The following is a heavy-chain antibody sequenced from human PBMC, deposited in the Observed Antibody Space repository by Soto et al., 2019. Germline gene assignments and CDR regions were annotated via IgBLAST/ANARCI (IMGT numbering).Heavy chain of an antibody. CDR3: AGAVYYFDSSGSMYYFDY. V-gene: IGHV1-46*01. CDR2: INPSGGST. Sequence: GASVKVSCKASGYTFTTYQMHWVRQAPGQGLEWMGTINPSGGSTSYAQKFQGRVTLTRDTSTSTFYMELSSLRSEDTAVFYCAGAVYYFDSSGSMYYFDYWGQGTLVTVSS. J-gene: IGHJ4*02. CDR1: GYTFTTYQ. D-gene: IGHD3-22*01.